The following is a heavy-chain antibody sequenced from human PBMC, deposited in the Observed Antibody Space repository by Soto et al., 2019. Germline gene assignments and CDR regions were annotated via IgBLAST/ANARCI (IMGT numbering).Heavy chain of an antibody. Sequence: PSETLSLTCAVYGGSFSGYYWTWIRQPPGTGLEWIGEINHSGSTNYNPSLKSRVTTSVDTSKNQFSLKLTSVTAADTAVYYCAKDRVPNDSSGYYSILTDSWGQGTVVTVSS. J-gene: IGHJ4*02. D-gene: IGHD3-22*01. CDR1: GGSFSGYY. CDR3: AKDRVPNDSSGYYSILTDS. V-gene: IGHV4-34*01. CDR2: INHSGST.